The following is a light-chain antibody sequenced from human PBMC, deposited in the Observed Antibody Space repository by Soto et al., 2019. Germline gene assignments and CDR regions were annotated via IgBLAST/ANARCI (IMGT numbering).Light chain of an antibody. Sequence: QSALTEPASVSESPGQPITISCTGTSSDVGGYNYVSWYQQLPGKAPRLVIYDVTHRPSGVSDRLSGSRSGNTASLTISGLQAEDEAASYGTSFTSGIIRYALGTGTKVTVL. V-gene: IGLV2-14*01. CDR1: SSDVGGYNY. CDR2: DVT. CDR3: TSFTSGIIRYA. J-gene: IGLJ1*01.